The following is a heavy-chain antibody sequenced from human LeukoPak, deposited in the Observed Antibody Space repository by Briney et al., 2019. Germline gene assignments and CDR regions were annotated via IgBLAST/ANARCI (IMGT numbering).Heavy chain of an antibody. J-gene: IGHJ4*02. V-gene: IGHV3-7*01. CDR3: ARSGSGYFDY. CDR2: IKQDGSEK. Sequence: GGSLRLSCAASGFAFSSYWASWVRQAPGKGLEWVANIKQDGSEKYYRDSVQGRFTISRDNAKNSLYLQMNSLRAEDTAVYYCARSGSGYFDYWGQGSLVTVSS. CDR1: GFAFSSYW.